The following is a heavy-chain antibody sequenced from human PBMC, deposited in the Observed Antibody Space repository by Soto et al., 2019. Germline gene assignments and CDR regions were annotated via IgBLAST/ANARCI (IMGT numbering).Heavy chain of an antibody. V-gene: IGHV3-21*03. J-gene: IGHJ4*02. CDR2: ISSSSSYI. CDR1: GFTFSSYS. CDR3: ARDSSADTAMADPYYFDS. D-gene: IGHD5-18*01. Sequence: EVQLVESGGGLVKPGGCLRLSYAAFGFTFSSYSMNWVRQAPGKGLEWASSISSSSSYIYYADSVKGRFTISRDNAKNSLYLQMTSLRAEETGVYYCARDSSADTAMADPYYFDSWGQGSLVTVSS.